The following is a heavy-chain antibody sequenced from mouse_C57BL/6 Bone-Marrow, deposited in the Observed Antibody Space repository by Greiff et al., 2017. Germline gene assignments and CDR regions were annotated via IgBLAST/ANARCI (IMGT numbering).Heavy chain of an antibody. CDR3: ARCGYYVLYYFDY. CDR2: IYPGSGNT. D-gene: IGHD2-3*01. V-gene: IGHV1-66*01. CDR1: GYSFTSYY. J-gene: IGHJ2*01. Sequence: QVQLKESGPELVKPGASVKISCKASGYSFTSYYIHWVKQRPGQGLEWIGWIYPGSGNTKYNEKFKGKATLTADTSSSTAYMQLSSLTSEDSAVYYCARCGYYVLYYFDYWGQGTTLTVSS.